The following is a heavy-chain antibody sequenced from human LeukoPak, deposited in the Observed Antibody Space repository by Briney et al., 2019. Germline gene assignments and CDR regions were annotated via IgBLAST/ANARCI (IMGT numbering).Heavy chain of an antibody. V-gene: IGHV4-34*01. J-gene: IGHJ4*02. CDR3: ARGGRSRTSQSNVVKGVDY. CDR2: INHSGST. CDR1: GGSFSGYY. D-gene: IGHD2-2*01. Sequence: SETLSLTCAVYGGSFSGYYWSWIRQPPGKGLEWIGEINHSGSTNYNPSLKSRVTISVDTSKNQFSLKLSSVTAADTAVYYCARGGRSRTSQSNVVKGVDYWGQGTLVTVSS.